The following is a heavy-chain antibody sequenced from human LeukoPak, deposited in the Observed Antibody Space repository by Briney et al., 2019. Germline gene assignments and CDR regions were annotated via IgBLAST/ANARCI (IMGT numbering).Heavy chain of an antibody. D-gene: IGHD3-10*01. J-gene: IGHJ4*02. CDR1: GFTFSDYY. CDR3: ARDCRFTDYGSGNSDYFDY. CDR2: ISSSSSYT. V-gene: IGHV3-11*06. Sequence: GGSLRLSCAASGFTFSDYYMSWLRQAPGKGLEWVSYISSSSSYTNYADSVKGRFTISRDNAKNSLYLQMNSLRAEDTAVYYCARDCRFTDYGSGNSDYFDYWGQGTLVTVSS.